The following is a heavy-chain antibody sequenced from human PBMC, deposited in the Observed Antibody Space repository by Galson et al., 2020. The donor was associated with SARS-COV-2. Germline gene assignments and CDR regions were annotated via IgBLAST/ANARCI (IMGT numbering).Heavy chain of an antibody. V-gene: IGHV3-23*01. D-gene: IGHD6-19*01. CDR3: AKDGGGWYTSGWYYFDY. CDR1: GLIFNHYA. J-gene: IGHJ4*02. CDR2: ISGSGSKT. Sequence: ESLKISCAASGLIFNHYAMNWVRQAPGQGLEWVSSISGSGSKTYYADSVKGRFTISRDNSKNTLFLQMNSLRAEDTAVYYCAKDGGGWYTSGWYYFDYWGRGTLVTVS.